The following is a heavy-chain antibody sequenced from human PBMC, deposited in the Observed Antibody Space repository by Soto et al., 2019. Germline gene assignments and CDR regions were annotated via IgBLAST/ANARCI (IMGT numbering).Heavy chain of an antibody. J-gene: IGHJ4*02. CDR2: IWYDGSNK. Sequence: QVQLVESGGGVVQPGRSLRLSCAASGFTFSSYGMHWVRQAPGKGLEWVAVIWYDGSNKYYADSVKGRFTISRDNSKNTLYLQMNSLRAEDTAVYSCARDRQWLVPLDYWGQGTLVTVSS. D-gene: IGHD6-19*01. CDR3: ARDRQWLVPLDY. V-gene: IGHV3-33*01. CDR1: GFTFSSYG.